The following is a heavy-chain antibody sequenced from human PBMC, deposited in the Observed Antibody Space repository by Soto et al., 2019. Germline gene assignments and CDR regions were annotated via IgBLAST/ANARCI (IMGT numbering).Heavy chain of an antibody. Sequence: GGSLRLSCAASGFTFSSYSMNWVRQAPGKGLEWVSSISSSSSYIYYADSVKGRFTISRDNAKNSLYLQMNSLRAEDTAVYYCARAPITIFGVSWWWGQGTLVTVSS. CDR2: ISSSSSYI. CDR1: GFTFSSYS. CDR3: ARAPITIFGVSWW. J-gene: IGHJ4*02. D-gene: IGHD3-3*01. V-gene: IGHV3-21*01.